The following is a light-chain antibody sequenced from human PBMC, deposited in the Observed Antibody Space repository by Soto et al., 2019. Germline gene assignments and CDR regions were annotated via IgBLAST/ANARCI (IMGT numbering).Light chain of an antibody. CDR1: QSVNRNY. Sequence: EIVLTQSPGTLSLSPGERATLSCRASQSVNRNYLAWYQQKPGQAPRLLISGASTRATGIPDRFSGSGSGRDFTLTISRLEPEDFAVYYCQQYGGSPGTFGQGTKMEIK. CDR2: GAS. CDR3: QQYGGSPGT. V-gene: IGKV3-20*01. J-gene: IGKJ1*01.